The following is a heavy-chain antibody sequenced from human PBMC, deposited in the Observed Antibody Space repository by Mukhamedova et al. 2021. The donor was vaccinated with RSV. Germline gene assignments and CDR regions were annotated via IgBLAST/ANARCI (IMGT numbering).Heavy chain of an antibody. CDR2: IIPIFGTA. J-gene: IGHJ3*02. Sequence: GGTFSSYAISWVRQAPGQGLEWMGGIIPIFGTANYAQKFQGRVTITADESTSPAYMELSSLRSEATAAYYCARFRPAAIRPGAFDIW. V-gene: IGHV1-69*01. CDR1: GGTFSSYA. CDR3: ARFRPAAIRPGAFDI. D-gene: IGHD2-2*01.